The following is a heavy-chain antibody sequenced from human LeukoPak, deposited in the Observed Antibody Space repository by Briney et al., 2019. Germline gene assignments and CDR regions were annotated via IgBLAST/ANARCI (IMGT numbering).Heavy chain of an antibody. J-gene: IGHJ4*02. Sequence: PGGSLRLSCAASGFTFSSYAMHWVRQAPGKGLEYVSAISSNGGSTYYANSVKGRFTISRDNSKNTLYLQMGSLRVEDMAVYYCARARGYDTRDFDYWGQGTLVTVFS. V-gene: IGHV3-64*01. CDR3: ARARGYDTRDFDY. CDR2: ISSNGGST. CDR1: GFTFSSYA. D-gene: IGHD6-13*01.